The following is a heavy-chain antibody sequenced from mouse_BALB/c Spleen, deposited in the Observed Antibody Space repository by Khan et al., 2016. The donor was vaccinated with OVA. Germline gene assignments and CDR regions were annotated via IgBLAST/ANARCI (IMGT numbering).Heavy chain of an antibody. CDR2: ISYSGNT. Sequence: EVQLVESGPGLVKPSQSLSLTCTVTGYSITSDHAWNWIRQFPGNKLEWMGHISYSGNTKYNPSLKSRISVTRDTSKNQIFLQLNSVTAEDTATYYCARVYGGDFDYWGQGTTLTVSS. V-gene: IGHV3-2*02. CDR1: GYSITSDHA. J-gene: IGHJ2*01. D-gene: IGHD2-10*02. CDR3: ARVYGGDFDY.